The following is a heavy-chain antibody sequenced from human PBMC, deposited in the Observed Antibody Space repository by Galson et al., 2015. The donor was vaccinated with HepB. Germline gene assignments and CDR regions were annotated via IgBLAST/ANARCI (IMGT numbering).Heavy chain of an antibody. D-gene: IGHD5-24*01. CDR2: IWYDGSNK. CDR1: GFTFSSYG. CDR3: ARGEDGYNSQLDY. V-gene: IGHV3-33*08. Sequence: SLRLSCAASGFTFSSYGMHWVRQAPGKGLEWVAVIWYDGSNKYYADSVKGRFTISRDNSKNALYLQMNGLRAEDTAVYYCARGEDGYNSQLDYWGQGTLVTVSS. J-gene: IGHJ4*02.